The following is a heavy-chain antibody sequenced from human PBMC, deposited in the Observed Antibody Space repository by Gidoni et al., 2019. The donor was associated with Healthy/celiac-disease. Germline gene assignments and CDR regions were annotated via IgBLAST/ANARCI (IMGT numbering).Heavy chain of an antibody. J-gene: IGHJ5*02. CDR3: AHSLYYYDSSGYYFAINWFDP. D-gene: IGHD3-22*01. CDR1: GFSLSTSGVG. CDR2: IYWDDDK. V-gene: IGHV2-5*02. Sequence: QITLKESGPTLVKPTQTLTLTCTFSGFSLSTSGVGVGWIRQPPGKALEWLALIYWDDDKRYSPSLKSRLTITKDTSKNQVVLTMTNMDPVDTATYYCAHSLYYYDSSGYYFAINWFDPWGQGTLVTVSS.